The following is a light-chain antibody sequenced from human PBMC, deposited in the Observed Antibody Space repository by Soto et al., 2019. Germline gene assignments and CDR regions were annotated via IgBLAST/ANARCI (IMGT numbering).Light chain of an antibody. J-gene: IGLJ2*01. CDR3: SSYTSSSTMV. V-gene: IGLV2-14*01. Sequence: QSALTQPASVSGSPGQSITISCTGTSSDVGGYDYVSWYQQHPGKAPKLMIYDVSNRPSGVSNRFSGSQSGNTASATISGLQAEDEADYYCSSYTSSSTMVFGGGTKLTGL. CDR2: DVS. CDR1: SSDVGGYDY.